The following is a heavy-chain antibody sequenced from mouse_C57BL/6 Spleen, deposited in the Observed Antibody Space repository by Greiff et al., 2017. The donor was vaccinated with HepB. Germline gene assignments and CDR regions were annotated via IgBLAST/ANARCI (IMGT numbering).Heavy chain of an antibody. J-gene: IGHJ1*03. V-gene: IGHV1-82*01. Sequence: VQLKESGPELVKPGASVKISCKASGYAFSSSWMNWVKQRPGKGLEWIGRIYPGDGDTNYNGKFKGKATLTADKSSSTAYMQLSSLTSEDSAVYFCADWYFDVWGTGTTVTVSS. CDR3: ADWYFDV. CDR1: GYAFSSSW. CDR2: IYPGDGDT.